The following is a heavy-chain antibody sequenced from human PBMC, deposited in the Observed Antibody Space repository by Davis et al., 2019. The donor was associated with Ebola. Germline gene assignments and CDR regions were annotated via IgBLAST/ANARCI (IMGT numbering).Heavy chain of an antibody. CDR1: GCTFRSYA. CDR2: IIPIFGTA. V-gene: IGHV1-69*13. Sequence: AASVQVSCKASGCTFRSYAISWVRQAPGQGLEWMGGIIPIFGTANYAQKFQGRVTITADESTSTAYMELSSLRSEDTAVYYCARVAYSSGWEPIDYWGQGTLVTVSS. J-gene: IGHJ4*02. CDR3: ARVAYSSGWEPIDY. D-gene: IGHD6-19*01.